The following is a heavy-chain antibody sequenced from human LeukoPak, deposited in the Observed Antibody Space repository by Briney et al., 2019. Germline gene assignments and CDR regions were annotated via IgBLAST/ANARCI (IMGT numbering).Heavy chain of an antibody. CDR2: ISSSSSYI. D-gene: IGHD5-24*01. V-gene: IGHV3-21*01. CDR3: ASGEMATITAPFDY. Sequence: GGSLRLSCAASGFAFSSYSMNWVRQAPGKGLEWVSSISSSSSYIYYADSVKGRFTISRDNAKNSLYLQMNSLRAEDTAVYYCASGEMATITAPFDYWGQGTLVTVSS. J-gene: IGHJ4*02. CDR1: GFAFSSYS.